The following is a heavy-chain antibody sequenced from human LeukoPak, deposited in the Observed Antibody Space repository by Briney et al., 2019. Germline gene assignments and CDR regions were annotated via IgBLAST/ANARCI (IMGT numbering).Heavy chain of an antibody. CDR3: AKDRGTSVWYLDY. Sequence: GGSLRLSCAASGFTFSSYGMHWVRQAPGKGLEWVAVTSNDGSNEYYADSVKGRFTISRDNSKNTLNLQMNSLRAEDTAVYYCAKDRGTSVWYLDYWGQGTLVTVSS. CDR1: GFTFSSYG. D-gene: IGHD6-19*01. J-gene: IGHJ4*02. CDR2: TSNDGSNE. V-gene: IGHV3-30*18.